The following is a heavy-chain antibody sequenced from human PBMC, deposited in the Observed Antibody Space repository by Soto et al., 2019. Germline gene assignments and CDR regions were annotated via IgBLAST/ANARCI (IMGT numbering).Heavy chain of an antibody. Sequence: GGSLRLSCAASGFTFSSYAMHWVRQAPGKGLEWVAVISYDGSNKYYADSVKGRFTISRDNSKNTLYLQMNSLRAEDTAVYYCTTGPIAVADTHDAFDISGQLTMVTVSS. CDR3: TTGPIAVADTHDAFDI. J-gene: IGHJ3*02. CDR2: ISYDGSNK. D-gene: IGHD6-19*01. V-gene: IGHV3-30-3*01. CDR1: GFTFSSYA.